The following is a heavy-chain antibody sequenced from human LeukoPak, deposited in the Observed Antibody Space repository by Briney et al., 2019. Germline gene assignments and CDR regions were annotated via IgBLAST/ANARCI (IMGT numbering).Heavy chain of an antibody. J-gene: IGHJ4*02. Sequence: QPGGSLRLSCAASGFTFSSHWMTWVRQAPGKGLEWVANIKEDGSKKNYVDSVRGRFTISRDNPKNSLYLQMNSLRAEDTAVYYCARAHPSYDFWSGYYPMVYWGQGTLVTVSS. V-gene: IGHV3-7*03. D-gene: IGHD3-3*01. CDR3: ARAHPSYDFWSGYYPMVY. CDR1: GFTFSSHW. CDR2: IKEDGSKK.